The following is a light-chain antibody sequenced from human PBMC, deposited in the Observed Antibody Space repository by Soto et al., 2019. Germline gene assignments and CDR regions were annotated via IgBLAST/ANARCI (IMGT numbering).Light chain of an antibody. CDR2: GNS. CDR1: SSNIGAGYD. CDR3: QSYDGSLSAVV. V-gene: IGLV1-40*01. Sequence: QSVLTQPPSVSGAPGQRVTISCTGSSSNIGAGYDVKWYQQLPGTAPKLLIHGNSNRPSGVPDRFSGSKSGTSASLAITGLQAEDEADYYCQSYDGSLSAVVFGGGTKLTVL. J-gene: IGLJ2*01.